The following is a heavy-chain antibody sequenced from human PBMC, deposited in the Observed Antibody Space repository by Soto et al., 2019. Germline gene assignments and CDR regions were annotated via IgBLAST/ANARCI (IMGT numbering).Heavy chain of an antibody. V-gene: IGHV4-30-2*01. CDR3: ARQGFGVLHGLVDV. Sequence: SETLSLTCAVSGGSISSGGYSWSWIRQPPGKGLEWIGEINHSGSTNYKSSLNSRVTISVDTSKNQFSLKLTSVTAADTAVYYCARQGFGVLHGLVDVWGQGTTVTVSS. D-gene: IGHD3-10*01. CDR1: GGSISSGGYS. J-gene: IGHJ6*02. CDR2: INHSGST.